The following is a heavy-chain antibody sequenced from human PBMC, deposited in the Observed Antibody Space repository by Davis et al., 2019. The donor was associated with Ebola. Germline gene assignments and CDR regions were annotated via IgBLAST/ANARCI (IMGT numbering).Heavy chain of an antibody. CDR2: IYDSGTT. D-gene: IGHD6-13*01. J-gene: IGHJ5*02. V-gene: IGHV4-38-2*02. CDR1: NYSFSSGYH. CDR3: ARFNSWGYSWFDP. Sequence: SETLSLTCTVSNYSFSSGYHWGWIRQPPGKGLEWIGTIYDSGTTDYNPSLKSRATISVDTSKNQFSLKLSSVTAADTAVYYCARFNSWGYSWFDPWGQGTLVTVSA.